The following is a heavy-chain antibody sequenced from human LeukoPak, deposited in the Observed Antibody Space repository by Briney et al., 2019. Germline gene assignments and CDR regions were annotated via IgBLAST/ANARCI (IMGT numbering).Heavy chain of an antibody. CDR2: IWNDGSKK. CDR1: PFTFSSYG. CDR3: AKDRTGEGTAMVTSWFDP. V-gene: IGHV3-33*06. Sequence: GRSLRLSCAASPFTFSSYGLHWVRQPPGKGPEWVAVIWNDGSKKYYADSVKGRFTISRDNSKNTLYLQMNSLRAEDTAVYYCAKDRTGEGTAMVTSWFDPWGQGTLVTVSS. J-gene: IGHJ5*02. D-gene: IGHD5-18*01.